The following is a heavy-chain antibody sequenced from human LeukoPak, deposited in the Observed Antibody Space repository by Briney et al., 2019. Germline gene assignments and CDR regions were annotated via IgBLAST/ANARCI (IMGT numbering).Heavy chain of an antibody. D-gene: IGHD4-17*01. CDR2: IIPIFGTA. CDR3: ARGTNDYGDYVYWFDP. V-gene: IGHV1-69*13. CDR1: GGTFSSYA. J-gene: IGHJ5*02. Sequence: ASVNVSCTASGGTFSSYAISWVRQAPGQGLEWMGGIIPIFGTANYAQKFQGRVTITADESTSTAYMELSSLRSEDTAVYYCARGTNDYGDYVYWFDPWGQGTLVTVSS.